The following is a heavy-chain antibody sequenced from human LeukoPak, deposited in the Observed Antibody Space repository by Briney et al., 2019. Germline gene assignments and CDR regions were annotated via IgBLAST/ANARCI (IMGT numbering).Heavy chain of an antibody. V-gene: IGHV4-61*02. CDR1: GGSISSGSYY. Sequence: SETLSLTCTVSGGSISSGSYYWSWIRQPAGKGLEWIGRIYTSGSTNYNPSLKSRVTISVDTSKNQFSLKLSSVTAADTAVYYCARRIWFRPYYFDYWGQGTLVTVSS. CDR3: ARRIWFRPYYFDY. J-gene: IGHJ4*02. CDR2: IYTSGST. D-gene: IGHD3-10*01.